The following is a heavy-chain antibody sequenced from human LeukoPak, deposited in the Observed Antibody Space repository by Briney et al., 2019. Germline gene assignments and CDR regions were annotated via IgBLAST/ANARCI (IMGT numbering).Heavy chain of an antibody. V-gene: IGHV3-9*01. CDR3: AKVEGNYYDRSGYYYDEYFQH. D-gene: IGHD3-22*01. Sequence: GGSLRLSCAASGFTFDDYAMHWVRQAPGKGLEWVSGISWNSGSIGYADSVKGRFTISRDNAKNSLYLQVNSLRAEDTALYYCAKVEGNYYDRSGYYYDEYFQHWGQGTLVTVSS. CDR2: ISWNSGSI. CDR1: GFTFDDYA. J-gene: IGHJ1*01.